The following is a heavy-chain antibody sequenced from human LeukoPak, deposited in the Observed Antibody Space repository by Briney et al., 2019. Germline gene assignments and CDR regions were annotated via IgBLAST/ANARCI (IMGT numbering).Heavy chain of an antibody. J-gene: IGHJ5*02. Sequence: PGGSLRLSCAASGFTFSSYAMSWVRQAPGKGLDWVSGLSGGGGSTYYADSVKGRFTISRDNSKNTLYLQMNSLGAEDTAIYYCARTGYCSSTSCSAGFDPWGQGTLVTVSS. CDR1: GFTFSSYA. CDR3: ARTGYCSSTSCSAGFDP. V-gene: IGHV3-23*01. CDR2: LSGGGGST. D-gene: IGHD2-2*01.